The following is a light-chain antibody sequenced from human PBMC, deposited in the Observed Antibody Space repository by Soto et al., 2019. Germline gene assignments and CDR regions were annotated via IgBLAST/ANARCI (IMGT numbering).Light chain of an antibody. V-gene: IGKV4-1*01. CDR2: RAS. CDR3: QQYYSTLPT. CDR1: QSVLYSSNNKNY. Sequence: DIVMTQSPDSLAVSLGERATINCKSSQSVLYSSNNKNYLAWYQQKPRQPPKLLIYRASTRESGVPDRFSGSGSGTDFTLTISSLQAEDVAVYYCQQYYSTLPTFGQGTKVEIK. J-gene: IGKJ1*01.